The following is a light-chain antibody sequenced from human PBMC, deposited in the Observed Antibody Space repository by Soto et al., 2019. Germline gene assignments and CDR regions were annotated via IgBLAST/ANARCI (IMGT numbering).Light chain of an antibody. CDR2: GAS. CDR3: QPYGTSQVT. CDR1: QSVSSTY. Sequence: EIVLTQSPGTLSLSPGERATLSCRASQSVSSTYLAWYQQRPGQAPRLLIFGASSRATGIPDRFSGSGSGTDFTLTVGRLEHEDFEVYFCQPYGTSQVTLGQGTRLEIK. V-gene: IGKV3-20*01. J-gene: IGKJ5*01.